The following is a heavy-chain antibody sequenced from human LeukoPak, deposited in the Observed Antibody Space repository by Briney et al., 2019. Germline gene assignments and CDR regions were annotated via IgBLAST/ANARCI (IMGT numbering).Heavy chain of an antibody. Sequence: PSQTLSPTCTVSGGSISSGDYYWSWIRQPPGKGLEWIGYIYYSGSTYYNPSLKSRVTISVDTSKNQFSLKLSSVTAADTAVYYCARAGRAAAGTGDYWGQGTLVTVSS. V-gene: IGHV4-30-4*08. CDR1: GGSISSGDYY. CDR3: ARAGRAAAGTGDY. D-gene: IGHD6-13*01. J-gene: IGHJ4*02. CDR2: IYYSGST.